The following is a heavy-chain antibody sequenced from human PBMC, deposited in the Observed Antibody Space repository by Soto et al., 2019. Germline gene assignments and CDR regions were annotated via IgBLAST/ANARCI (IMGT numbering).Heavy chain of an antibody. V-gene: IGHV1-18*01. Sequence: QVKLVQSGTEVKQPGASMKVSCKASGYSFATSGISWVRQAPGQGLEWMGWISAYNGNTNYDQKLQDRVTMITDTSTSTAYLELRNLRSDDTAVYYCARADQYYDSSGYANWGQGTLVTVSS. J-gene: IGHJ4*02. CDR2: ISAYNGNT. CDR1: GYSFATSG. CDR3: ARADQYYDSSGYAN. D-gene: IGHD3-22*01.